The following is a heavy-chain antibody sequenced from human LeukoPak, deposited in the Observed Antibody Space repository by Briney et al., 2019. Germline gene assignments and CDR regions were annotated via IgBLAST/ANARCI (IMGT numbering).Heavy chain of an antibody. CDR2: INHSGST. D-gene: IGHD4-11*01. CDR3: ARAAGVGGPLKKYDYSNPSRLDFDY. Sequence: SETLSLTCTVSGGSISSGDYYWSWIRQPPGKGLEWIGEINHSGSTNYNPSLKSRVTISVDTSKNQFSLKLSSVTAADTAVYYCARAAGVGGPLKKYDYSNPSRLDFDYWGQGTLVTVSS. J-gene: IGHJ4*02. V-gene: IGHV4-39*07. CDR1: GGSISSGDYY.